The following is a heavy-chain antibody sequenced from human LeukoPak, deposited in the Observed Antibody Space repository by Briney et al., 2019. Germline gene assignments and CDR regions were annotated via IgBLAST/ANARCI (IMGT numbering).Heavy chain of an antibody. CDR3: ARDCEGGSYYL. D-gene: IGHD1-26*01. CDR1: SFIFRDSY. V-gene: IGHV3-11*01. CDR2: ISSSGSTM. J-gene: IGHJ4*02. Sequence: GSLRLPSAASSFIFRDSYMSRIRQASARRLEWVSYISSSGSTMYYADSVKGRFTITRGNAKNSQYLQMNSLRAEDTAVYYCARDCEGGSYYLWGQGTLVTVSS.